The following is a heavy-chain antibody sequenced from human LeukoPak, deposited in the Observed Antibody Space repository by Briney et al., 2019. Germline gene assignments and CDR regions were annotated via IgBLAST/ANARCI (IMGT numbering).Heavy chain of an antibody. D-gene: IGHD3-22*01. CDR3: ARAMMVVSNLWGVFDY. Sequence: GGSLRLSCAASGFTFSNYAMSWVRQAPGKGLEWVSGISGSGASTYYADSVKGRLTISRDNSKNKMYLQMNSLRAEDTAVYYCARAMMVVSNLWGVFDYWGRGALVTVSS. CDR2: ISGSGAST. J-gene: IGHJ4*02. V-gene: IGHV3-23*01. CDR1: GFTFSNYA.